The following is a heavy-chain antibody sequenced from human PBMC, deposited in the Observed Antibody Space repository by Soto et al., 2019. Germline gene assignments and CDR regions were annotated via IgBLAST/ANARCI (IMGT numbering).Heavy chain of an antibody. CDR2: TYYNGDT. D-gene: IGHD6-25*01. CDR1: DDSFRGADYY. J-gene: IGHJ4*02. V-gene: IGHV4-61*08. CDR3: ARGPGYIDGRRTFDF. Sequence: TSETLSLTCTVSDDSFRGADYYWSWIRQPLGKGPEWIGYTYYNGDTKYNPALKSRVTMSVDTSKNQFSLRLSSVTAADTAVYFCARGPGYIDGRRTFDFWGRGILVTVSS.